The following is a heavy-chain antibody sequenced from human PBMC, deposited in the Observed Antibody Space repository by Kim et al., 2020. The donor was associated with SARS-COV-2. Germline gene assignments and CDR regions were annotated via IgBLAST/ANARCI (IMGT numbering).Heavy chain of an antibody. V-gene: IGHV3-30-3*01. CDR2: ISYDGSNK. CDR3: AREETGYFDY. J-gene: IGHJ4*02. CDR1: GFTFSSYA. Sequence: GGSLRLSCAASGFTFSSYAMHWVRQAPGKGLEWVAVISYDGSNKYYADSVKGRFTISRDNSKNTLYLQMNSLRAEDTAVYYCAREETGYFDYWGQGTLVTVS.